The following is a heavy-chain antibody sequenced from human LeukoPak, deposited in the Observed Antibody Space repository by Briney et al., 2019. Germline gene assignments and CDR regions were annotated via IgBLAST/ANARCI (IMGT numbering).Heavy chain of an antibody. D-gene: IGHD6-19*01. CDR3: ARASYQWLVRGKSYYFDY. CDR2: IYSGGST. J-gene: IGHJ4*02. CDR1: GFTVSSNY. V-gene: IGHV3-53*01. Sequence: GGSLRLSCAASGFTVSSNYMSWVRQAPGKGLEWVSVIYSGGSTYYADSVKGRFTISRDNSKNTLYLQVNSLRAEDTAVYYCARASYQWLVRGKSYYFDYWGQGTLVTVSS.